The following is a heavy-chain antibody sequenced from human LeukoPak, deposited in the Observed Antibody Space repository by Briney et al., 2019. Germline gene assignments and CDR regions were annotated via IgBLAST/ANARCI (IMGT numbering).Heavy chain of an antibody. CDR3: ARDEGPGSWYPGLDY. V-gene: IGHV4-39*07. D-gene: IGHD6-13*01. CDR2: ISYSGNT. J-gene: IGHJ4*02. CDR1: GGSINSGNYY. Sequence: SETLSLTCSVSGGSINSGNYYWGWIRQPPGKGLEWIGSISYSGNTYYNPSLKSRVTISVDTSKNQFSLKLSSVTAADTAVYYCARDEGPGSWYPGLDYWGQGTLVTVSS.